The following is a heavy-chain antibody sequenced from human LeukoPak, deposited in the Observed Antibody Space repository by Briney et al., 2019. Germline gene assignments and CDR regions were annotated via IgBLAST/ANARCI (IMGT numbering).Heavy chain of an antibody. CDR3: ARSVVVPAAMYYYYYYGMDV. D-gene: IGHD2-2*01. CDR2: IYHSGST. CDR1: GGSISSSNW. Sequence: PSGTLSLTCAVSGGSISSSNWWSWVRQPPGKGLEWIGEIYHSGSTNYNPSLKSRVTISVDESKNQFSLKLSSVTAADTAVYYCARSVVVPAAMYYYYYYGMDVWGQGTTVTVSS. J-gene: IGHJ6*02. V-gene: IGHV4-4*02.